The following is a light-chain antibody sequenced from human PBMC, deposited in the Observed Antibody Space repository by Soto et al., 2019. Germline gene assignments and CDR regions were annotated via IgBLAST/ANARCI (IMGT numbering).Light chain of an antibody. CDR3: QQYNSYSVF. CDR2: RAS. Sequence: DIQMTQSPSTLSASIGDRVTITCRASETVSDWLAWYQQKPGKAPRLLIYRASILETGVPSRFSGSRSGAEFTLTITSLQPDDFATYYCQQYNSYSVFFGQGTKLEIK. J-gene: IGKJ2*01. CDR1: ETVSDW. V-gene: IGKV1-5*03.